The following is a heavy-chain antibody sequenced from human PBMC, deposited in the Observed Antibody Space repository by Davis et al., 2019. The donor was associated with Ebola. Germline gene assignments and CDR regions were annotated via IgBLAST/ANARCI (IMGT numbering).Heavy chain of an antibody. J-gene: IGHJ4*02. V-gene: IGHV3-74*01. CDR2: INSDGSST. CDR3: VRARLTSSSPDFDY. CDR1: GFTFSSYW. Sequence: GESLKISCAASGFTFSSYWMHWVRQAPEKGLVWVSRINSDGSSTSYADSVKGRFTISRDNAQNTLYLQMNSLRAEDTAVFYCVRARLTSSSPDFDYWGQGTLVTVSS. D-gene: IGHD2-2*01.